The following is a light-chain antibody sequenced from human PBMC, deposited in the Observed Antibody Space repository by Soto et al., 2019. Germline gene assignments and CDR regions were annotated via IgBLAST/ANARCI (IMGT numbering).Light chain of an antibody. CDR2: RAS. CDR1: QSVSSN. CDR3: EPYPNWPPWT. J-gene: IGKJ1*01. Sequence: EIVMTQSPATLSVSPGERATLSCRASQSVSSNLAWHQQKPGRAPRLLIYRASTRATDIPARFSGSGSRNDFTLTISSLKSEDFAVYYCEPYPNWPPWTFGQGTKVEIK. V-gene: IGKV3-15*01.